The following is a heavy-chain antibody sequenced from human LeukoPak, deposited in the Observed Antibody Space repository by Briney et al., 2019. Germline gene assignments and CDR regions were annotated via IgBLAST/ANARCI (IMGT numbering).Heavy chain of an antibody. V-gene: IGHV3-23*01. CDR3: AKSLEAGYGSVAFDY. D-gene: IGHD3-10*01. CDR1: GFTFRTYW. CDR2: ISGSGGST. Sequence: GGSLRLSCAASGFTFRTYWMSWVRQAPGKGLEWVSGISGSGGSTHYEDSVKGRFTISRDNSKNSLYLQMNSLRAEDTALYYCAKSLEAGYGSVAFDYWGQGTLVTVSS. J-gene: IGHJ4*02.